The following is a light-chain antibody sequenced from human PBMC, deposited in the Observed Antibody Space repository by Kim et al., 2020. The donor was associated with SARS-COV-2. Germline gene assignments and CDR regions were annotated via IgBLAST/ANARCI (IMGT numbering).Light chain of an antibody. CDR2: GAS. Sequence: DIQMTQSPSSLSASVGDRVTITCRASQVINNYLAWYQQKPGKAPTVLIYGASTLHSGVPSRFSGSGSGTDFTLTIRSLQPEDVGTYYCQKYDSAPWTFGHGTKVDIK. CDR1: QVINNY. CDR3: QKYDSAPWT. J-gene: IGKJ1*01. V-gene: IGKV1-27*01.